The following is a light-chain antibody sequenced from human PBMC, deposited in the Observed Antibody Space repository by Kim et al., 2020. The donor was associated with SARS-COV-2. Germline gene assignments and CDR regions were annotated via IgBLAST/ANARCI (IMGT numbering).Light chain of an antibody. Sequence: DIWLTQSPLSLPVTPGEPASISCRSSRSLIHPNGHSYLDWYVQKPGQSPQLLIYLSSIRASGVPDRFSGSGSGTEFTLKISRVEAEDVGVYYCMQDLQTITFGQGTRLEIK. V-gene: IGKV2-28*01. CDR2: LSS. CDR1: RSLIHPNGHSY. J-gene: IGKJ5*01. CDR3: MQDLQTIT.